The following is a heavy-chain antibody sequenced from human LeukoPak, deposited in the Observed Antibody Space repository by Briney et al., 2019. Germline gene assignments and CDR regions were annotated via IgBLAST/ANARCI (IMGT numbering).Heavy chain of an antibody. V-gene: IGHV4-61*02. CDR2: IYTSGTT. CDR1: GGSISSGTYY. D-gene: IGHD1-14*01. J-gene: IGHJ5*02. Sequence: SETLSLTCTVSGGSISSGTYYWSWIRQPAGKGLEWIGRIYTSGTTNYNPSLKSRVTISVDTSKNQFSLKLSSVTAADTAVYYCARVPDRPRSLGWFDPWGQGTLVTVSS. CDR3: ARVPDRPRSLGWFDP.